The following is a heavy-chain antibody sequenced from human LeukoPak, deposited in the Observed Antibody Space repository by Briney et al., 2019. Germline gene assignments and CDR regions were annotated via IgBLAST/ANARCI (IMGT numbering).Heavy chain of an antibody. CDR3: ARVRAVAGTIKYYFDY. D-gene: IGHD6-19*01. CDR1: GYTFTNYY. J-gene: IGHJ4*02. V-gene: IGHV1-2*06. CDR2: INPNSGGT. Sequence: GATVKVSCKASGYTFTNYYMHWVRQTPGQGLEWMGRINPNSGGTNYAQKFQGRVTMTRDTSISTAYMELSRLRSDDTAVYYCARVRAVAGTIKYYFDYWGQGTLVTVSS.